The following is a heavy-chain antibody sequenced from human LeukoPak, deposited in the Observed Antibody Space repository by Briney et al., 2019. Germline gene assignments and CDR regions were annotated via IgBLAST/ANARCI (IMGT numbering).Heavy chain of an antibody. CDR1: GGSISSGSYY. D-gene: IGHD2-8*01. Sequence: PSETLSLTCTVSGGSISSGSYYWSWIRQPAGKGLEWIGRIYTSGSTNYNPSLKSRVTISVDTSKNQFSLKLSSVTAADTAVYYCAGREWTTWCFDYWGQGTLVTVSS. CDR2: IYTSGST. CDR3: AGREWTTWCFDY. J-gene: IGHJ4*02. V-gene: IGHV4-61*02.